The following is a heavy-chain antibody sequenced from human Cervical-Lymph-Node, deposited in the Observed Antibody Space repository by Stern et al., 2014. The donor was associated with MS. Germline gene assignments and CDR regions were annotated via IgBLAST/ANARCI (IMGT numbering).Heavy chain of an antibody. CDR1: GGSISSSGYY. D-gene: IGHD1-26*01. Sequence: QVQLVESGPGLVKPSQTLSITCTVSGGSISSSGYYWSWIRQPADKGLEWIGRIHDSGSTYYNPSLKSRVTISMDTAKNQFSLNLPSVTAADTAVYYCATTRWDLFTWNWFDPWGQGTLVTVSS. V-gene: IGHV4-61*02. CDR3: ATTRWDLFTWNWFDP. J-gene: IGHJ5*02. CDR2: IHDSGST.